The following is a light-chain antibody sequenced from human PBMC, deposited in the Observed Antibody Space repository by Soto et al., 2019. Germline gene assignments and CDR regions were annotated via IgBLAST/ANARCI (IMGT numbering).Light chain of an antibody. CDR1: QSVNRN. V-gene: IGKV3D-15*01. CDR3: QKYKSAPLT. CDR2: GAS. Sequence: EIVMTQSPATLSVSPGERATLSCRASQSVNRNLAWYQQKPGQAPRLLMYGASTRATGIPARFSGSGSGTEFTLTISSLQPEDVATYYCQKYKSAPLTFGGGTKVDIK. J-gene: IGKJ4*01.